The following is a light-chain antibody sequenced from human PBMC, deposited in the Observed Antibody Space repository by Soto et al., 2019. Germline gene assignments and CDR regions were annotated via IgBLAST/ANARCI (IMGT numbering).Light chain of an antibody. V-gene: IGKV3-20*01. CDR2: GAS. CDR1: QSVSSTY. J-gene: IGKJ1*01. Sequence: ILLTRSPGTLSLSPGERATLSCRASQSVSSTYLAWYQQKPGQAPRLLIYGASSRATGIPDRFSGSGSGTDFTLTISRLEPEDFAVYYCQQYGSSPRTFGQGTKVEIK. CDR3: QQYGSSPRT.